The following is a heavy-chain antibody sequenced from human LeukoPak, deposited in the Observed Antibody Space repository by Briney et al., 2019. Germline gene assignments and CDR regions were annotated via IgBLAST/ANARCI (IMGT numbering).Heavy chain of an antibody. V-gene: IGHV4-4*07. Sequence: PSETLSLTCTVSGDSISGYYWSWIRQPAGKGLEWIGRIYSSGSTNYNPSLKSRVTMSVDTSKNQFTLNLTSVTAADTAVYYCARDLSASRAHGYWGQGTLVTVSS. CDR2: IYSSGST. CDR1: GDSISGYY. CDR3: ARDLSASRAHGY. D-gene: IGHD5-24*01. J-gene: IGHJ4*02.